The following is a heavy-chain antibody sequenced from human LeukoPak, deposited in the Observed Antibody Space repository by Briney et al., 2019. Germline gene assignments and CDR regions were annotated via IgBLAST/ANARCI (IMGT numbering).Heavy chain of an antibody. D-gene: IGHD3-22*01. J-gene: IGHJ4*02. Sequence: GGSLRLSCAASGFTFSSYSMNWVRQAPGKGLEWVSSISSSSSYIYYADSVKGRFTISRDNAKNSLYLQMNSLRAEDTAVYYCAREGFGYLSPQQFDYWGQGTLVTVSS. CDR1: GFTFSSYS. CDR3: AREGFGYLSPQQFDY. CDR2: ISSSSSYI. V-gene: IGHV3-21*01.